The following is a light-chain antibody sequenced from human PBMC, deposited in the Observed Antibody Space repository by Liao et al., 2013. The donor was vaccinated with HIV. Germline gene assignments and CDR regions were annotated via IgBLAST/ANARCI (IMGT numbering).Light chain of an antibody. Sequence: SYELTQPPSLSVSPGQTASITCSGDNLGNKYACWYQQKPGQSPVLVIYHDTKRPSGIPERFSGSNSGNTATLTISGTQPMDEADYYCQAWDRNTAIFGGGTKLTVL. CDR3: QAWDRNTAI. CDR1: NLGNKY. J-gene: IGLJ2*01. V-gene: IGLV3-1*01. CDR2: HDT.